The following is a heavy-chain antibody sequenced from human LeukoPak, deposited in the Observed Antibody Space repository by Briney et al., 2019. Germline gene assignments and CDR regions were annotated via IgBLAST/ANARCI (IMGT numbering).Heavy chain of an antibody. V-gene: IGHV3-30*03. CDR3: ARGGSVLFSWGEIDY. CDR2: ISYDGINK. Sequence: GGSLRLSCAASGFTFSNYAMHWVRQAPGKGLEWVAVISYDGINKFYADSVKGRFTISRDNAKNSLYLQMNSLRAEDTAVYYCARGGSVLFSWGEIDYWGQGTLVTVSS. J-gene: IGHJ4*02. D-gene: IGHD3-10*01. CDR1: GFTFSNYA.